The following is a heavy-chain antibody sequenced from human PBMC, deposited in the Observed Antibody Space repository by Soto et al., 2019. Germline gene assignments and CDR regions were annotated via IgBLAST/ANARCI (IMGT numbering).Heavy chain of an antibody. CDR1: GFSLTTSGVG. CDR2: IYWDDDT. D-gene: IGHD3-22*01. Sequence: QITLKESGPTLVKPTQTLTLTCTFSGFSLTTSGVGVGWIRQPPGKALEWLALIYWDDDTRYSPSLKSRLTITKETSKNQVVLKLTNMDPVDKATYYCAGRSRGNSGYTWFDPWGQGILVTVSS. J-gene: IGHJ5*02. CDR3: AGRSRGNSGYTWFDP. V-gene: IGHV2-5*02.